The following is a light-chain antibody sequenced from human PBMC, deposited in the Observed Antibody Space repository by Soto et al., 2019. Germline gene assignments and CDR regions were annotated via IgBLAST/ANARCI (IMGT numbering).Light chain of an antibody. J-gene: IGLJ1*01. Sequence: QSVLTQPPSVSAAPRQKVTISCSGSTSNIEDNYVSWYQQLPGAAPRLLIYDNDERPAGIPDRFSGSKSGTSATLDITGLQTGDEADYYCGTWDRSLSAYVFGTGTKLTVL. CDR1: TSNIEDNY. CDR2: DND. CDR3: GTWDRSLSAYV. V-gene: IGLV1-51*01.